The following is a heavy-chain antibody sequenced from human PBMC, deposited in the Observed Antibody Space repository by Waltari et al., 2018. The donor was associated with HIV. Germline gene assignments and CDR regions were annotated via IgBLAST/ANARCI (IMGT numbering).Heavy chain of an antibody. D-gene: IGHD3-3*01. V-gene: IGHV1-2*02. J-gene: IGHJ4*02. CDR3: ARDLDFWSGYYPDY. CDR1: GYTFTGYY. Sequence: QVQLVQSGAEVKKPGASVKVSCKASGYTFTGYYMHWVRQAPGQGLEWMGWINPNRGGTNYAQKFQGRVTMTRDTSISTAYMELSRLRSDDTAVYYCARDLDFWSGYYPDYWGQGTLVTVSS. CDR2: INPNRGGT.